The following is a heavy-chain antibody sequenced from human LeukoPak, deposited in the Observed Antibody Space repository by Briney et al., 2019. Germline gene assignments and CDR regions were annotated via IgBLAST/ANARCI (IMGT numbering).Heavy chain of an antibody. J-gene: IGHJ5*02. CDR3: ARTGSGFDP. Sequence: PSETLSLTCTVSGGSISSSSYYWGWIRQPPGKGREWIGSIYYSGSTYYNPSLKSRVTISVDTSKNQFSLKLSSVTAADTAVYYCARTGSGFDPWGQGTLVTVSS. D-gene: IGHD3-10*01. CDR2: IYYSGST. V-gene: IGHV4-39*01. CDR1: GGSISSSSYY.